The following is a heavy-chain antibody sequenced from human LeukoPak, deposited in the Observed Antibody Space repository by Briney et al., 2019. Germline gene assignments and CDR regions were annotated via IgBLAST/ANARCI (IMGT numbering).Heavy chain of an antibody. Sequence: SETLSLTCTVSGGSISSSSYYWGWIRQPPGKGLEWIGHIYTSGSPNYNPSLKSRVTMSVDTSRNQFSLKLSSVTAADTAVYYCARQNYDSSTYSLPDYYLDVWGKGTTVTISS. V-gene: IGHV4-61*05. D-gene: IGHD3-22*01. CDR1: GGSISSSSYY. CDR3: ARQNYDSSTYSLPDYYLDV. CDR2: IYTSGSP. J-gene: IGHJ6*03.